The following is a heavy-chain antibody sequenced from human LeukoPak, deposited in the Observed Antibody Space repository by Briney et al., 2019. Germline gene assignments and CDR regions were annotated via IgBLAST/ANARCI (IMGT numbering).Heavy chain of an antibody. CDR2: VSWDGGST. J-gene: IGHJ4*02. CDR1: GFTFDDYT. Sequence: GGSLRLSCPASGFTFDDYTMHWVRQPPGKGLEWVSLVSWDGGSTYYADSVKGRFTISRDNSKNSLYLQMNSLRTEDTALYYCAKAPTWFGELSQPLDYWGQGTLVTVSS. CDR3: AKAPTWFGELSQPLDY. V-gene: IGHV3-43*01. D-gene: IGHD3-10*01.